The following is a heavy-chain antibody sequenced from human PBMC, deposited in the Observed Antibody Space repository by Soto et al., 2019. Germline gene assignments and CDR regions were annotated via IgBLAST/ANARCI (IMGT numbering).Heavy chain of an antibody. CDR3: AHQKSTGWYDV. D-gene: IGHD6-19*01. Sequence: PSETLSLTCTVSGDYISSYYWSWIRQPPGKGLEWIGQIYYSGSTNYNPSLKSRVTISVHRSKKQFSLNLSSVTAADTAVYYCAHQKSTGWYDVWGQGTTVTVS. CDR1: GDYISSYY. J-gene: IGHJ6*02. V-gene: IGHV4-59*08. CDR2: IYYSGST.